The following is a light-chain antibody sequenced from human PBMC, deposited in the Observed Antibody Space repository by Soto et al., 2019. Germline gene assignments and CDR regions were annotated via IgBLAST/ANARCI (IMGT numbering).Light chain of an antibody. V-gene: IGLV2-14*03. J-gene: IGLJ3*02. Sequence: QSALTQPTSVSGSPGQSITISCTGNHNDIGTYDYVSWYQQHPGRAPRLLIHGVTTRPSGISDRFSASKSGLTASLTISGLQPEDEADYYCQSYDSSLSGSRVFGGGTKLTVL. CDR1: HNDIGTYDY. CDR3: QSYDSSLSGSRV. CDR2: GVT.